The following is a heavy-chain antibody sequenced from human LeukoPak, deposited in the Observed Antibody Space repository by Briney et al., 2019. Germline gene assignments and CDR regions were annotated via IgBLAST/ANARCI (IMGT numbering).Heavy chain of an antibody. V-gene: IGHV1-2*06. D-gene: IGHD2-15*01. CDR1: GYTFTGYY. CDR3: ARDLKYCSGGSCYLNWFDP. Sequence: GASVKVSCKASGYTFTGYYMHWVRQAPGQGLEWMGRINPNSGGTNYAQKFQSRVTMTRDTSISTAYMELSRLRSDDTAVYYCARDLKYCSGGSCYLNWFDPWGQGTLVTVSS. CDR2: INPNSGGT. J-gene: IGHJ5*02.